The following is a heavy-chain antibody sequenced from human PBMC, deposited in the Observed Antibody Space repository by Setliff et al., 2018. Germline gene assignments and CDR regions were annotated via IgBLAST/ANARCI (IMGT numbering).Heavy chain of an antibody. CDR1: GGSISNYY. J-gene: IGHJ4*02. V-gene: IGHV4-59*08. CDR3: ARHLLAGDSSFDY. Sequence: SETLSLTCTVSGGSISNYYWSWIRQPPGKGLEWIAFINYNGRTKYNPSLKSRVTISVDTSKNQFSLKLPSVTAADTAVYYCARHLLAGDSSFDYWGQGTLVTVS. D-gene: IGHD6-19*01. CDR2: INYNGRT.